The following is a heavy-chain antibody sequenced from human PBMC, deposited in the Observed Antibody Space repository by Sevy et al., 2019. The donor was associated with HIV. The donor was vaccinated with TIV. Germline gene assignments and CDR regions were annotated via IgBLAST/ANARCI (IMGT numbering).Heavy chain of an antibody. CDR2: ISGGGGGT. V-gene: IGHV3-23*01. CDR1: GFTFSSYA. Sequence: GGSLRLSCAASGFTFSSYAMSWVRQAPGKGLEWVSAISGGGGGTYYADSVKGRLTISIDISRNTRYLQMNSLRAEDTAVYYCAADSSGIQRAWYYYYYMEVWGKGTTVTVSS. CDR3: AADSSGIQRAWYYYYYMEV. D-gene: IGHD3-22*01. J-gene: IGHJ6*03.